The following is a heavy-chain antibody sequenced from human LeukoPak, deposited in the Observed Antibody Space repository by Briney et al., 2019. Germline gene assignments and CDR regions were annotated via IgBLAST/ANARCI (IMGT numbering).Heavy chain of an antibody. V-gene: IGHV4-30-4*08. D-gene: IGHD3-10*01. CDR2: IYYSGST. CDR1: GGSISSGDYY. CDR3: ARVVVRGVMSY. Sequence: PSQTPSLTCTVSGGSISSGDYYWSWIRQPPGKGLEWIGYIYYSGSTYYNPSLKSRVTISVDTSKNQFSPKLSSVTAADTAVYYCARVVVRGVMSYWGQGTLVTVSS. J-gene: IGHJ4*02.